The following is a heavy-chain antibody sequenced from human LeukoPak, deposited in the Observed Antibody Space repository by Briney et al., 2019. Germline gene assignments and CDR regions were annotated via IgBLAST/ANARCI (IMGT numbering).Heavy chain of an antibody. J-gene: IGHJ5*02. CDR3: ARWSHDSSGYYWISS. V-gene: IGHV3-7*01. CDR1: GFTFDSHW. CDR2: IRQDGNVK. D-gene: IGHD3-22*01. Sequence: GGSLRLSCATSGFTFDSHWMTWVRQAPGKGLQWVASIRQDGNVKYYVDSVQGRFTISRDNAMNSLYLQMNSPRAEDTAVYYCARWSHDSSGYYWISSWGQGTLVTVSS.